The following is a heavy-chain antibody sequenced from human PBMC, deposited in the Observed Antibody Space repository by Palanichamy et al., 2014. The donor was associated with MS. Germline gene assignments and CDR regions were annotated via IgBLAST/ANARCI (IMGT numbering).Heavy chain of an antibody. CDR1: GFTFGTHS. V-gene: IGHV3-21*01. J-gene: IGHJ4*02. CDR2: ITSSGSYI. Sequence: EVQLVESGGGLVXPGGSPLRLSCAASGFTFGTHSIAWVRQPPGKGLEWVSSITSSGSYIYYADSVKGRFTISRDNAQNSLYLQMNSLRGEDTAVYYCARSNASVGFDYWGQGTLVTVSS. D-gene: IGHD1-26*01. CDR3: ARSNASVGFDY.